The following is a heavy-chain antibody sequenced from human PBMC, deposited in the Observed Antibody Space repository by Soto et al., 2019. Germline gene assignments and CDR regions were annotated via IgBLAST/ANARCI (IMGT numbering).Heavy chain of an antibody. V-gene: IGHV1-2*02. D-gene: IGHD1-26*01. CDR2: INPNSGGT. Sequence: ASVKVSCKASGYTFTGYYMHWVRQAPGQGLEWMGWINPNSGGTNYAQKFQGRVTMTRDTSLSTAYMEMSRLRSDDTAVYYCARGGPGMTSFGMDVRGQGTSATVSS. CDR3: ARGGPGMTSFGMDV. CDR1: GYTFTGYY. J-gene: IGHJ6*02.